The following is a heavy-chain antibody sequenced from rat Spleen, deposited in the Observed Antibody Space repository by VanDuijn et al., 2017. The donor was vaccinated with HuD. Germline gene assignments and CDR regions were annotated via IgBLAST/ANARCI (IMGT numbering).Heavy chain of an antibody. Sequence: EVQLVESGGDLVQPGRSLKLSCAASGFTFGDYYMAWVRQAPKKGLEWVASISYDGGTTYYRDPVKGRFTISRENAKSTLYLQMDSLRSEDTATYYCTRLWDSWGQGVMVTVSS. D-gene: IGHD3-2*01. J-gene: IGHJ2*01. V-gene: IGHV5-20*01. CDR1: GFTFGDYY. CDR2: ISYDGGTT. CDR3: TRLWDS.